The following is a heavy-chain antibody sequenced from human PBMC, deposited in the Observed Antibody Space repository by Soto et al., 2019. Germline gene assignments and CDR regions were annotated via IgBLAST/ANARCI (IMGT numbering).Heavy chain of an antibody. V-gene: IGHV1-46*01. J-gene: IGHJ4*02. D-gene: IGHD4-17*01. CDR2: INPSGGST. CDR1: GYTFTSYY. Sequence: QVQLEQSGAEVKKPGASVKVSCKASGYTFTSYYMHWVRQAPGQGLEWMGKINPSGGSTGYAQKFQGRVTMTRDTSTRTVYMELSSLRSEDTAVYYCARLSSMVTSPLDYWGQGTLVTVSS. CDR3: ARLSSMVTSPLDY.